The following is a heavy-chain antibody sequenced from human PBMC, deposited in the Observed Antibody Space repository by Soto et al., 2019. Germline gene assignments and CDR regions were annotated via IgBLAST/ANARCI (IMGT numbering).Heavy chain of an antibody. CDR2: ISTSSGDT. CDR1: GFTFSDYY. CDR3: AIISMFRAVPGAIDM. Sequence: PGGSLRLSCAASGFTFSDYYMTWIRQAPGKGLEWVSYISTSSGDTIFTRYADSVKGRFAISRDNAKKSVFLQLNSLRAENTALYYCAIISMFRAVPGAIDMWGHGTMVTVSS. D-gene: IGHD3-10*01. J-gene: IGHJ3*02. V-gene: IGHV3-11*06.